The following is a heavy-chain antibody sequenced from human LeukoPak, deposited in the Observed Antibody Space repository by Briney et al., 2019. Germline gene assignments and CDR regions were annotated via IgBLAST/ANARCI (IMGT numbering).Heavy chain of an antibody. J-gene: IGHJ4*02. CDR2: ISGSGGST. CDR1: GFTFSSYA. V-gene: IGHV3-23*01. D-gene: IGHD2-15*01. Sequence: GGSLRLSCAASGFTFSSYAMSWVRQAPGKGLEWVSAISGSGGSTYYADSVKGRFTISRDNSKNTLYLQMNSLTAEDTAVYYCARAIQFGGYFDYWGQGTLVTVSS. CDR3: ARAIQFGGYFDY.